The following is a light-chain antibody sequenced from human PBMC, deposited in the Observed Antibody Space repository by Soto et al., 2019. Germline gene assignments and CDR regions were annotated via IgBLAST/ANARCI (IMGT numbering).Light chain of an antibody. CDR3: QQYDNTHPLFT. CDR2: GAS. V-gene: IGKV3-20*01. Sequence: EIVLTQSPGTLSLSPGERATLSCRASQSVSNSYLAWYQQKPGQAPRLLIYGASSRATGIPDRFSGSGSGTDFTLTISRLEPEDFAVYYCQQYDNTHPLFTFGPGTKVDIK. J-gene: IGKJ3*01. CDR1: QSVSNSY.